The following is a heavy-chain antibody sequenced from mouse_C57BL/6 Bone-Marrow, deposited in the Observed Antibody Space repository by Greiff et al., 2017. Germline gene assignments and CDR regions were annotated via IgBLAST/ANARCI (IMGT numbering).Heavy chain of an antibody. CDR1: GYTFTSYW. CDR2: IHPNSGST. Sequence: QVHVKQPGAELVKPGASVKLSCKASGYTFTSYWMHWVKQRPGQGLEWIGMIHPNSGSTNYNEKFKSKATLTVDKSSSTGHMQLSSLTSEDSAVYYCALYRFAYWGQGTLVTVSA. V-gene: IGHV1-64*01. D-gene: IGHD1-1*01. J-gene: IGHJ3*01. CDR3: ALYRFAY.